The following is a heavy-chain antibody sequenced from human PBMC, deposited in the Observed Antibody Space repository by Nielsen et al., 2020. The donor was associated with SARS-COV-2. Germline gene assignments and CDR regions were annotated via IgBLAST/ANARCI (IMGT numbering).Heavy chain of an antibody. CDR3: ARVNGSGWSGRYWYFDL. V-gene: IGHV1-69*13. CDR2: IIPIFGTA. J-gene: IGHJ2*01. D-gene: IGHD6-19*01. CDR1: GGTFSSYA. Sequence: SVNVSCKASGGTFSSYAISWVRQAPGQGLEWMGGIIPIFGTANYAQKFQGRVTITADESTSTAYMELSSLRSEDTAVYYCARVNGSGWSGRYWYFDLWGRGTLVTVSS.